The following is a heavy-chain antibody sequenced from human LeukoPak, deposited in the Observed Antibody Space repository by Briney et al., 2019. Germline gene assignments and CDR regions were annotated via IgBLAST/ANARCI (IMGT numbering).Heavy chain of an antibody. CDR3: ARHSSSPTPSYGNMDV. CDR2: IWYGGSNK. V-gene: IGHV3-33*08. J-gene: IGHJ6*03. CDR1: GFTFSSYG. D-gene: IGHD6-6*01. Sequence: GRSLRLSCAASGFTFSSYGMHWVRQATGKGLEWVAVIWYGGSNKYYADSVKGRFTISRDNSKNTLYLQMNSLRAEDTAVYYCARHSSSPTPSYGNMDVWGKGTTVTVSS.